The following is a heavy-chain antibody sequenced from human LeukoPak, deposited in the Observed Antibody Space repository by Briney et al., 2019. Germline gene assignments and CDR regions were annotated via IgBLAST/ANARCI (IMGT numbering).Heavy chain of an antibody. CDR1: GGTFSSYA. V-gene: IGHV1-69*13. D-gene: IGHD3-10*01. Sequence: ASVKVSCKASGGTFSSYAISWVRQAPGQGLEWMGGIIPIFGTANYAQKFQGRVTIPADESTSTAYMELSSLRCEDTALYYCARVLYGSGSYLDYWGQGTLVTVSS. CDR3: ARVLYGSGSYLDY. J-gene: IGHJ4*02. CDR2: IIPIFGTA.